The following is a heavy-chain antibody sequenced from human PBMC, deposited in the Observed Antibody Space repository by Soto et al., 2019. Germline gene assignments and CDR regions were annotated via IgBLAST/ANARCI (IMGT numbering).Heavy chain of an antibody. CDR2: ISSSSRTI. V-gene: IGHV3-11*01. J-gene: IGHJ4*02. CDR1: GFTLSDYY. Sequence: QVHLVESGGGLVKPGGSLRLSCAASGFTLSDYYMSWVRQAPGKGREWIAYISSSSRTIYYADSVRGRFTISRDNAKNSLFLQMNSLRAEDTALYYCARSSEHFAYWGQGTLVTVSS. CDR3: ARSSEHFAY. D-gene: IGHD2-15*01.